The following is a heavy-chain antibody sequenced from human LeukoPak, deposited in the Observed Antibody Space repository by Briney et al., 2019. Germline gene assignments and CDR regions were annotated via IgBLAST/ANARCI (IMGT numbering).Heavy chain of an antibody. CDR1: GGSISSGGYY. J-gene: IGHJ4*02. V-gene: IGHV4-31*03. Sequence: PSQTLSLTCTVSGGSISSGGYYWSWIRQHPGKGLEWIGYIHYSGSTYYTASLKSRITISVATSKNQFALKLNSMTAADTAVYYCARVIVLRGRHIDSWGQGTLVTVSS. CDR2: IHYSGST. CDR3: ARVIVLRGRHIDS. D-gene: IGHD3-10*01.